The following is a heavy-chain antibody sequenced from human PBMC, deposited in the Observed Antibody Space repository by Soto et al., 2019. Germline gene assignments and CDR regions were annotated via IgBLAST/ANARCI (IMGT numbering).Heavy chain of an antibody. CDR3: ARGGWQFGDYVYYYYYMDV. J-gene: IGHJ6*03. CDR2: INAGNGDT. V-gene: IGHV1-3*01. CDR1: GYTFATYA. Sequence: GASVKVSCKASGYTFATYAIHWVRQAPGQRLEWLGWINAGNGDTKYSQKFQGRVTITRDTSASTAYIELRSLRSEDTAVYYCARGGWQFGDYVYYYYYMDVWGKGTTVTVSS. D-gene: IGHD4-17*01.